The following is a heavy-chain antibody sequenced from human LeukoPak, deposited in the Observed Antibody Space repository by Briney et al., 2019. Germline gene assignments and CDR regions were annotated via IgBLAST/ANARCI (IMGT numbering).Heavy chain of an antibody. CDR3: ARYGMAAEGIWWFDP. CDR2: IDHSGST. V-gene: IGHV4-34*01. CDR1: GGSLNGYY. D-gene: IGHD6-13*01. Sequence: SETLSLTCAVYGGSLNGYYWSWIRQPPGKRLEWIGEIDHSGSTQYNPSLKSRDTISLDTSKKQFSLKLTSLTAADTAFYYCARYGMAAEGIWWFDPWGQGTLVTVSS. J-gene: IGHJ5*02.